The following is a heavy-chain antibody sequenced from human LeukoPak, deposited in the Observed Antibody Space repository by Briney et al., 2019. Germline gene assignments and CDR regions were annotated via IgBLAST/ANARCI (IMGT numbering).Heavy chain of an antibody. CDR3: ARGEPMTTVVTPEYYFDY. Sequence: SETLSLTCTVSGGSISSYYWSWIRQPPGEGLEWIGYIYYSGSTNYNPSLKSRVTISVDTSKDQFSLKLSSVTAADTAVYYCARGEPMTTVVTPEYYFDYWGQGTLVTVSS. J-gene: IGHJ4*02. V-gene: IGHV4-59*01. CDR2: IYYSGST. D-gene: IGHD4-23*01. CDR1: GGSISSYY.